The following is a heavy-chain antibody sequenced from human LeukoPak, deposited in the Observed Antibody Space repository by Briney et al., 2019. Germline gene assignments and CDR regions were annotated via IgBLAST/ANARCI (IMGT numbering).Heavy chain of an antibody. CDR3: AEGGRLRYFDDKIGYYCMGV. CDR2: ISGSGGST. CDR1: GFTFSSYA. D-gene: IGHD3-9*01. Sequence: GGSLRLSCAASGFTFSSYAMSWVRQAPGKGLEWVSGISGSGGSTYYADPVKGRFTISRDNSKNTLYVQMNSLRAEDTAIYYWAEGGRLRYFDDKIGYYCMGVWGPGNRV. J-gene: IGHJ6*02. V-gene: IGHV3-23*01.